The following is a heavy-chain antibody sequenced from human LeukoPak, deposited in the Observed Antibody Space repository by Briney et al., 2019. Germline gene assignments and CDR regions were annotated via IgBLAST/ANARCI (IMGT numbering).Heavy chain of an antibody. Sequence: GGSLRLSCAASGFTFSSYAMSWVRQAPGKGLEWVSAISGSGGSTYYADSVKGRFTISRDNSKNTLYLQMKSLRVEDTAVYYCATRGSVDTATYAFDIWGQGTMVTVSS. CDR2: ISGSGGST. CDR3: ATRGSVDTATYAFDI. D-gene: IGHD5-18*01. V-gene: IGHV3-23*01. CDR1: GFTFSSYA. J-gene: IGHJ3*02.